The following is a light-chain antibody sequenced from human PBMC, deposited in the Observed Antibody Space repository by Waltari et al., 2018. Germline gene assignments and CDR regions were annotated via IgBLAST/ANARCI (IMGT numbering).Light chain of an antibody. CDR1: SSDIGRL. J-gene: IGLJ3*02. CDR3: CSYAGSHSLM. Sequence: QSALTQPASVSGSPGQSITISCTGTSSDIGRLVTWYQQHPDKIPKRIIFEASKRPSGVSNTFSGSKSGNTASLTISGLQAEDEANYYCCSYAGSHSLMFGGGTKLTVL. CDR2: EAS. V-gene: IGLV2-23*01.